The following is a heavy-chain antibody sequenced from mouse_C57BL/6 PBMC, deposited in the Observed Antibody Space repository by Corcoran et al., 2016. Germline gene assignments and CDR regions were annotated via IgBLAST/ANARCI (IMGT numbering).Heavy chain of an antibody. CDR1: GYTFTSYG. CDR3: AREGGTGTSGYFDY. D-gene: IGHD4-1*01. CDR2: IYPRSGNT. Sequence: QVQLQQSGAELARPGASVKLSCKASGYTFTSYGISWVKQRTGQGIEWIGEIYPRSGNTYYNEKFKGKATLTADKSSSTAYMELRSLTSEDSAVYFCAREGGTGTSGYFDYWGQGTTLTVSS. V-gene: IGHV1-81*01. J-gene: IGHJ2*01.